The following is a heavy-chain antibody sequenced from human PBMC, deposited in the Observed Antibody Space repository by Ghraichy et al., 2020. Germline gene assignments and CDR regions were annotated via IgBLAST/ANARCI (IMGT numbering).Heavy chain of an antibody. D-gene: IGHD5-12*01. CDR1: GFTFSSYG. CDR2: ISYDGSNK. V-gene: IGHV3-30*18. Sequence: GSLNISCAASGFTFSSYGMHWVRQAPGKGLEWVAVISYDGSNKYYADSVKGRFTISRDNSKNTLYLQMNSLRAEDTAVYYCAKDLRSFDSGYEFVDYWGQGTLVTVSS. CDR3: AKDLRSFDSGYEFVDY. J-gene: IGHJ4*02.